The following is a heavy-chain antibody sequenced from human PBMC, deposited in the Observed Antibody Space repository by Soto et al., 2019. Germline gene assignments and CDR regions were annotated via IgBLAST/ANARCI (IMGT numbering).Heavy chain of an antibody. CDR1: GGSISSSNW. V-gene: IGHV4-4*02. D-gene: IGHD2-2*03. J-gene: IGHJ4*02. CDR3: ARRYGYCFDY. CDR2: IYHSGST. Sequence: SETLSLTCAVPGGSISSSNWWSWVRQPPGKGLEWIGEIYHSGSTNYNPSLKSRVTISVDTSKNQFSLKLSSVTAADTAVYYCARRYGYCFDYWGQGTLLTVSS.